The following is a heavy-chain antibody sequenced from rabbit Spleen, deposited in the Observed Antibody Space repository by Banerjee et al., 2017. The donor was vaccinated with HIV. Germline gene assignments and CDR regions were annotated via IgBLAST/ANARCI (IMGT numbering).Heavy chain of an antibody. J-gene: IGHJ4*01. CDR3: VRDQAGYAGYGPWYFNL. D-gene: IGHD7-1*01. CDR1: GFDFSRYG. CDR2: IDPIFGFT. Sequence: QEQLVETGGGLVQPGGSLTLSCKASGFDFSRYGMSWVRQAPGKGLEWIGYIDPIFGFTYYASWVNGRFSISRENTQNTVSLQMNSLTAADTATYFCVRDQAGYAGYGPWYFNLWGPGTLVTVS. V-gene: IGHV1S47*01.